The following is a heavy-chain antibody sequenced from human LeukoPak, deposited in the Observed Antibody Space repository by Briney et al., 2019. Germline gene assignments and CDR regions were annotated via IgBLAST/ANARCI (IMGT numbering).Heavy chain of an antibody. Sequence: SETVSLTCTVSGGSISSSSYYWGWIRQPPGKGLEWIGSIYYSGSTYYNPSLKSRVTISVDTSKNQFSLKLSSVTAADTAVYYCARQRRHHSYGCWFDPWGQGTLVTDSS. CDR2: IYYSGST. J-gene: IGHJ5*02. CDR3: ARQRRHHSYGCWFDP. D-gene: IGHD5-18*01. CDR1: GGSISSSSYY. V-gene: IGHV4-39*01.